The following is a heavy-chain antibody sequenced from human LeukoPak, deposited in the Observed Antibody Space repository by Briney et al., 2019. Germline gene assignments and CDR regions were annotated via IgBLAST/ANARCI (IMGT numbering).Heavy chain of an antibody. Sequence: SQTLSLTCAVSGGSISSGGYSWSWIRQPPGKGLEWIGYIYHSGSTYYNPSLKSRVTISVDRSKNQFSLKLSSVTAADTAVYYCARERGYCTNGVCRTRPRWFDPWGQGTLVTVSS. CDR3: ARERGYCTNGVCRTRPRWFDP. D-gene: IGHD2-8*01. CDR2: IYHSGST. J-gene: IGHJ5*02. V-gene: IGHV4-30-2*01. CDR1: GGSISSGGYS.